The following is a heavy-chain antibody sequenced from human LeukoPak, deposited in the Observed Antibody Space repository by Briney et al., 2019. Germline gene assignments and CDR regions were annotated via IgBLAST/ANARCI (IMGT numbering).Heavy chain of an antibody. CDR1: GGSISSYY. CDR2: IYYSGST. D-gene: IGHD6-19*01. CDR3: ARHRKAVAGTYSQH. Sequence: SETLSLTCTVSGGSISSYYWSWIRQPPGKGLEWIGYIYYSGSTNYNPSLKSRVTISVDTSKNQFSLKLSSVTAADTAVYYCARHRKAVAGTYSQHWGQGTLVTVSS. J-gene: IGHJ1*01. V-gene: IGHV4-59*08.